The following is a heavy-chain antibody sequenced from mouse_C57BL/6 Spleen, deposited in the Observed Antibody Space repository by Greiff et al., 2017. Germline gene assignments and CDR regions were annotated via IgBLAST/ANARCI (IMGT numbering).Heavy chain of an antibody. CDR1: GFTFSSYG. V-gene: IGHV5-6*02. Sequence: EVMLVESGGDLVKPGGSLKLSCAASGFTFSSYGMSWVRQTPDKRLEWVATISSGGSYTYYPARVKGRFTISRDNAKNTLYLKMSGLKSEDTAMYYCARREGYSSWYFDVWGTGTTVTVSS. J-gene: IGHJ1*03. D-gene: IGHD3-1*01. CDR2: ISSGGSYT. CDR3: ARREGYSSWYFDV.